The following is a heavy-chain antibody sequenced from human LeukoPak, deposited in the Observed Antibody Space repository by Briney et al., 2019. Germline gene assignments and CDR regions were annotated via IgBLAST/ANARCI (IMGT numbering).Heavy chain of an antibody. V-gene: IGHV4-31*03. J-gene: IGHJ5*02. CDR3: ARDRTVGGWFDP. CDR1: GVSISSGGYY. CDR2: IYYSGST. Sequence: SQTLSLTCTVSGVSISSGGYYWSWIRQHPGKGLEWIGYIYYSGSTYYNPSLKSRVTISVDTSKNQFSLKLSSVTAADTAVYYCARDRTVGGWFDPWGQGTLVTVSS. D-gene: IGHD4-23*01.